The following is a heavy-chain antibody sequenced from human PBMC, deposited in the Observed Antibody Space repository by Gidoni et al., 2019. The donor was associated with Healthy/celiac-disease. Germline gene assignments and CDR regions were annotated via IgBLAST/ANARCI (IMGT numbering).Heavy chain of an antibody. D-gene: IGHD6-19*01. CDR3: ARELGALRAVAGRGYGGHYGMDV. J-gene: IGHJ6*02. CDR1: GDSVSSHRAA. CDR2: TYYRSKWYN. Sequence: QVQLQQSDPGLVKPSQTLSLTCAIPGDSVSSHRAAWNWLRPSPSRGLEWLGRTYYRSKWYNDYAVSVKSRITINPDTSKNQFSLQLNSVTPEDTAVYYCARELGALRAVAGRGYGGHYGMDVWGQGTTVTVSS. V-gene: IGHV6-1*01.